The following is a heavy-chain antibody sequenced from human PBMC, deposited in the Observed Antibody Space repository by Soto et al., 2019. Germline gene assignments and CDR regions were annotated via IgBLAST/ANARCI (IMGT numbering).Heavy chain of an antibody. V-gene: IGHV1-69*04. CDR3: ARDQDKYSSSWPQYLFDY. D-gene: IGHD6-13*01. CDR1: GGTFSSYT. Sequence: AASVKVSCKASGGTFSSYTISWVRQAPGQGLEWMGRIIPILGIANYAQKFQGRVTITADKSTSTAYMELSSLRSEDTAVYYCARDQDKYSSSWPQYLFDYWGQGTLVTVSS. J-gene: IGHJ4*02. CDR2: IIPILGIA.